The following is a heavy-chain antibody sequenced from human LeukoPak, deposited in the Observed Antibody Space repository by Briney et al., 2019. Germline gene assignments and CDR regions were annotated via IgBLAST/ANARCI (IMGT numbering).Heavy chain of an antibody. D-gene: IGHD3-3*01. CDR1: GGSISRGSYY. Sequence: SQTLSLTCTVSGGSISRGSYYWSWIRQPAGKGLEWIGRIYTSGSTNYNPSLKSRVTISVDTSKNQFSLKLSSATAADTAVYYCASHGIGATIFVPYFDYWGQGTLVTVSS. CDR2: IYTSGST. J-gene: IGHJ4*02. CDR3: ASHGIGATIFVPYFDY. V-gene: IGHV4-61*02.